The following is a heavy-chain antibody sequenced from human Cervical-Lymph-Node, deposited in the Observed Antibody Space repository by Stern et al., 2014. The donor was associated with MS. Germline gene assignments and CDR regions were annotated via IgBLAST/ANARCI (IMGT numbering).Heavy chain of an antibody. CDR2: ISAYNGNT. Sequence: VQLVESGAEVKKPGASVKVSCKTSGYMFTNYGVSWVRQAPGEGLEWMGWISAYNGNTNYAQKFQGRVTMTTDTSTTTAYMEMRSLRSDDTAVYYCARWFGESSAKNWFDAWGQGTQVTVSS. CDR1: GYMFTNYG. V-gene: IGHV1-18*01. D-gene: IGHD3-10*01. J-gene: IGHJ5*02. CDR3: ARWFGESSAKNWFDA.